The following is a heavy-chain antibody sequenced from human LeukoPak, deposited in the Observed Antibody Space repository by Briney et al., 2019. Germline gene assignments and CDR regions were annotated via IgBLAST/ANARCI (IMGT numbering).Heavy chain of an antibody. D-gene: IGHD3-22*01. V-gene: IGHV3-7*04. CDR3: ARRAGNSSAYDY. CDR1: GFTFSSYW. J-gene: IGHJ4*02. Sequence: GGSLRLSCVASGFTFSSYWMSWVRQAPGKGLEWVANIKEEGSGKYYVDSVKGRFTISRDNAKNSLYLQMNSLRAEDTAVYYCARRAGNSSAYDYWGQGTLVTVSS. CDR2: IKEEGSGK.